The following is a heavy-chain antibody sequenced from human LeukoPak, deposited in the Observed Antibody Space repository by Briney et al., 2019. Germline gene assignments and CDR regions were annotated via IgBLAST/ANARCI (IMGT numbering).Heavy chain of an antibody. Sequence: MASETLSLTCTVSGVSISNYYWSWIRQPPGKGLEWIGYMYYSGSTSYNPSLKSRVTISVDTSKSHFSLNLSSVTAADTAVYYCASWTWYSGSFAYWGQGTLVTVSS. CDR2: MYYSGST. V-gene: IGHV4-59*01. CDR1: GVSISNYY. D-gene: IGHD1-26*01. J-gene: IGHJ4*02. CDR3: ASWTWYSGSFAY.